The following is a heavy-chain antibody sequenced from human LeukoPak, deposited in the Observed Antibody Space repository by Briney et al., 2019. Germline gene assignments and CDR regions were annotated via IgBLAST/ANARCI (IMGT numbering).Heavy chain of an antibody. V-gene: IGHV1-18*01. J-gene: IGHJ4*02. Sequence: GASVKVSCKASSYTFTSYGISWVGQAPGQGLEWMGWISAYNGNTNYAQKLQGRVTMTTDTSTSTAYMELRSLRSDDTAVYYCARVRLSYYDSSGYYYGGYFDYWGQGTLVTVSS. CDR1: SYTFTSYG. CDR3: ARVRLSYYDSSGYYYGGYFDY. D-gene: IGHD3-22*01. CDR2: ISAYNGNT.